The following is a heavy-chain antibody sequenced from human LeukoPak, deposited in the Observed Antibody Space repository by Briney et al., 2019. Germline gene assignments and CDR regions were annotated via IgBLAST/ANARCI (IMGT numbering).Heavy chain of an antibody. CDR3: ARGYFYDSSGYSFDY. Sequence: GASVKVSCKASGYTFTGNYMHWVRQAPGQGLEWMGGIIPIFGTANYAQKFQGRVTITADESTSTAYMELSSLRSEDTAVYYCARGYFYDSSGYSFDYWGQGTLVTVSS. CDR2: IIPIFGTA. J-gene: IGHJ4*02. CDR1: GYTFTGNY. V-gene: IGHV1-69*13. D-gene: IGHD3-22*01.